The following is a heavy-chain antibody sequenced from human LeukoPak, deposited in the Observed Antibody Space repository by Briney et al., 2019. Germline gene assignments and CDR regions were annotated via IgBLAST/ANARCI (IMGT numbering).Heavy chain of an antibody. D-gene: IGHD3-3*01. CDR1: GGSISSYY. V-gene: IGHV4-59*12. J-gene: IGHJ4*02. CDR2: IYNSGST. CDR3: ARGYDFWSGYYVAD. Sequence: SETLSLTCSVSGGSISSYYWSWIRQAPGKGLEWIGNIYNSGSTNYNPSLKSRVTISVDTSKNQFSLKLSSVTAADTAVYYCARGYDFWSGYYVADWGQGTLVTVSS.